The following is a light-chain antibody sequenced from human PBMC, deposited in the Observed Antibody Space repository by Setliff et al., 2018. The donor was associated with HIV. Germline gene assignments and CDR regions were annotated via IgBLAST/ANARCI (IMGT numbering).Light chain of an antibody. CDR3: SSFTDSTLEEV. V-gene: IGLV2-14*03. Sequence: QSVLTQPASVAGSPVQSITISCTGTSSDIGNYNYVSWHQQHPGKAPKLMIYDVSNRPSGVSNRFSGSKSGNTASLTISGLQAEDEADYYCSSFTDSTLEEVFGTGTKVTVL. CDR1: SSDIGNYNY. J-gene: IGLJ1*01. CDR2: DVS.